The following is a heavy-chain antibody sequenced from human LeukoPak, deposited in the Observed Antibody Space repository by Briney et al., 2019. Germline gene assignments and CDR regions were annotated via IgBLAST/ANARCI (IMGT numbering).Heavy chain of an antibody. CDR2: IYYSGST. CDR3: ARAETYYYDSSGYLLDY. V-gene: IGHV4-59*01. D-gene: IGHD3-22*01. Sequence: SETLSLTCTVSGGSISSYYWSWIRQPPGKGLEWIGYIYYSGSTNYNPSLKSRVTISVDTSKNQFSQKLSSVTAADTAVYYCARAETYYYDSSGYLLDYWGQGTLVTVSS. CDR1: GGSISSYY. J-gene: IGHJ4*02.